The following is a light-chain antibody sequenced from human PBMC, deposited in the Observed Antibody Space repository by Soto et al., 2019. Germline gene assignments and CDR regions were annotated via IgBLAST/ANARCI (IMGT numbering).Light chain of an antibody. CDR3: PQTYRTPLT. CDR1: QSISNH. V-gene: IGKV1-39*01. J-gene: IGKJ4*01. Sequence: DIQMTQSPSSLSASVEDRFIITCRASQSISNHLNWYQQKPGKAPKLLIFAASSLQSGVPSRFSGSRSGPDFTLTISSLQPEDFATYSCPQTYRTPLTFGGGTKVDI. CDR2: AAS.